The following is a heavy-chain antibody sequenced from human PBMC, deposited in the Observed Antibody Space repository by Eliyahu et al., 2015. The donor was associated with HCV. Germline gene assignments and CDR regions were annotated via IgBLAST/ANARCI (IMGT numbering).Heavy chain of an antibody. CDR2: IYHGGKT. V-gene: IGHV4-39*01. CDR1: GSSINSSGSY. Sequence: QVQVQESGPGLVKPSETLSLTCLVSGSSINSSGSYCGWIRQPPGKGLEWIGSIYHGGKTYYHPSLKSRATLSVDTSKNQFSLKLSSVTAADTAVYYCVTYASGSLNDHWGQGTLVTVSS. J-gene: IGHJ4*02. D-gene: IGHD3-10*01. CDR3: VTYASGSLNDH.